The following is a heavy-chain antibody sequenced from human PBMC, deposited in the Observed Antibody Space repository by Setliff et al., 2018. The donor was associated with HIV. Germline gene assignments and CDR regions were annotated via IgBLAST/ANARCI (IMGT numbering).Heavy chain of an antibody. D-gene: IGHD1-26*01. Sequence: ASVKVSCKASGYIFTTYGVSWVRQAPGQGLEWMGWMNPNSGNTGYAQKFQGRVTITRNTSISTAYMELSSLRSEDTAVYYCARESEVGAGWYFDLWGRGTLVTVSS. CDR2: MNPNSGNT. CDR1: GYIFTTYG. CDR3: ARESEVGAGWYFDL. V-gene: IGHV1-8*03. J-gene: IGHJ2*01.